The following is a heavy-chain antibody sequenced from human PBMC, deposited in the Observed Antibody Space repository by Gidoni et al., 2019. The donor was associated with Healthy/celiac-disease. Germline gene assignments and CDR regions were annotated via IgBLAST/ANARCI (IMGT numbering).Heavy chain of an antibody. J-gene: IGHJ6*03. D-gene: IGHD2-2*01. CDR3: ANDIVVVPAAMFTKPTYYYYMDV. CDR1: GFTFSSYA. CDR2: ISGSGGST. Sequence: EVQLLESGGGLVQPGGSLRLSCAASGFTFSSYALSWVLQAPGKGLEWVSAISGSGGSTYYADSVKGRFTISRDNSKNTLYLQMNSLRAEDTAVYYCANDIVVVPAAMFTKPTYYYYMDVWGKGTTVTVSS. V-gene: IGHV3-23*01.